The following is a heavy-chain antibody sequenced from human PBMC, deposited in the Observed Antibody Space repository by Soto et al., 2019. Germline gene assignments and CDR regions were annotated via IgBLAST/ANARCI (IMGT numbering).Heavy chain of an antibody. Sequence: QVQLQESGPGLVKPSQTLSLTCSVSGGSITSGAYYWSWIRQHPGTGLEWIGFIYYSGRTYYNPSLKSRVTISLDTSENQISLKRNSVTAEDTAVYYCARDLRGGSLINCWGQGALVTISS. V-gene: IGHV4-31*03. CDR3: ARDLRGGSLINC. CDR2: IYYSGRT. CDR1: GGSITSGAYY. D-gene: IGHD3-10*01. J-gene: IGHJ4*02.